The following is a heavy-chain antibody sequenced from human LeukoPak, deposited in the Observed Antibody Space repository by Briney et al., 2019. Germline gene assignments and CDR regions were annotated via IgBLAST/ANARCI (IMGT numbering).Heavy chain of an antibody. CDR3: ASSPSGYDSYFDY. CDR2: INHSGST. Sequence: SSETLSLTCAVYGGSFSGYYWSWIRQPPGKGLEWIGEINHSGSTNYNPSLKSRVTISVDTSKNQFSLKLSSVTAADTAVYYCASSPSGYDSYFDYWGQGTLVTVSS. J-gene: IGHJ4*02. V-gene: IGHV4-34*01. CDR1: GGSFSGYY. D-gene: IGHD5-12*01.